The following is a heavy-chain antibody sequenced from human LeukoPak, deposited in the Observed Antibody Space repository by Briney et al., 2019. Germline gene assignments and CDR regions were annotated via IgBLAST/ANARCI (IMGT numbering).Heavy chain of an antibody. D-gene: IGHD6-19*01. CDR1: GGSFSGYY. Sequence: SETLSLTCAVYGGSFSGYYWSWIRQPPGKGLEWIGETNHSGSINYNPSLKSRVTISVDTSKNQFSLKLSSVTAADTAVYYCARASSGWYYSYYYYMDVWGKGTTVTVSS. CDR2: TNHSGSI. CDR3: ARASSGWYYSYYYYMDV. J-gene: IGHJ6*03. V-gene: IGHV4-34*01.